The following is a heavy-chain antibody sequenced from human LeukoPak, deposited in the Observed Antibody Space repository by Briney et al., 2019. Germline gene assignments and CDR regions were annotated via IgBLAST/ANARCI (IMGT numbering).Heavy chain of an antibody. D-gene: IGHD1-26*01. CDR3: ARDRGSSGSYFEWFDP. V-gene: IGHV4-39*07. CDR2: IYYSGST. J-gene: IGHJ5*02. Sequence: SETLSLTCKVSGGSISSRSYYWGWIRQPPGKGLEWIGSIYYSGSTYYNPSLKSRVTISVDTSKNQFSLKLSSVTAADTAVYYCARDRGSSGSYFEWFDPWGQGTLVTVSS. CDR1: GGSISSRSYY.